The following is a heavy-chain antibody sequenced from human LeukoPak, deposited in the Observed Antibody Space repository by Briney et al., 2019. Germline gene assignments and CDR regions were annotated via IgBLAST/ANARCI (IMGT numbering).Heavy chain of an antibody. V-gene: IGHV4-39*01. CDR2: IYYSGST. D-gene: IGHD5-18*01. CDR3: ARLRGYSYGYVDY. CDR1: GGSISCGDYY. J-gene: IGHJ4*02. Sequence: SETLSLTCTVSGGSISCGDYYWSWIRQPPGKGLKWIGSIYYSGSTYYNPSLKSRVTISVDTSKNQFSLKLTSVTAADTAVYYCARLRGYSYGYVDYWGQGTLVTVSS.